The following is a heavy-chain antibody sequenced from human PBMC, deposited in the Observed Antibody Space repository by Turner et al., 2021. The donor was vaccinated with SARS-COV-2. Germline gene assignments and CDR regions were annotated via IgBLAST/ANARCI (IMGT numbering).Heavy chain of an antibody. V-gene: IGHV4-39*01. Sequence: QLQLQESGPGLVKPSETLSLTCTGPGGSISSSSYYWGWIRQPPGKGLEWIGSIYYSGSTYYNPSLKSRVTISVDTSKNQFSLKLSSVTAADTAVYYCARLRPTQNFDYWGQGTLVTVSS. J-gene: IGHJ4*02. CDR2: IYYSGST. CDR1: GGSISSSSYY. CDR3: ARLRPTQNFDY. D-gene: IGHD1-1*01.